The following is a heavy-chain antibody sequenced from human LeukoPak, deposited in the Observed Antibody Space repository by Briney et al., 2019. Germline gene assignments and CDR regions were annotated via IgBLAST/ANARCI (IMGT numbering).Heavy chain of an antibody. D-gene: IGHD3/OR15-3a*01. V-gene: IGHV3-7*01. CDR2: IKQDGGER. CDR3: VRDGRPLDY. Sequence: PGGSLRLSCTASGFTFDNYWMTWVRQPPGKGLEWVANIKQDGGERYYVDSVRGRFTISRDNPKNSLYLQMNSLRAEDTAVYYCVRDGRPLDYWGQGTLVTVSS. J-gene: IGHJ4*02. CDR1: GFTFDNYW.